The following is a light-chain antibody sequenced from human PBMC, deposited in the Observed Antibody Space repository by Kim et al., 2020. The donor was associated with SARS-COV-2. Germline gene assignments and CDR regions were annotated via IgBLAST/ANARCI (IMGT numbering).Light chain of an antibody. CDR2: GKD. CDR1: SLRRYY. V-gene: IGLV3-19*01. Sequence: SSELTQDPAVSVALGQTVRITCQGDSLRRYYASWYQQKPGQAPVLVIYGKDSRPSGIPARFSGPRSGDTASLIITGAQAEDEADYYCNSRDSTGVHVVLG. CDR3: NSRDSTGVHVV. J-gene: IGLJ2*01.